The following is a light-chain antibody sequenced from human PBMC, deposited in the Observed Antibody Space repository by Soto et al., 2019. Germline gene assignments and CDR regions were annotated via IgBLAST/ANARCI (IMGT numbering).Light chain of an antibody. CDR2: RAS. CDR3: QQYNSYPWT. CDR1: QSISSW. J-gene: IGKJ1*01. V-gene: IGKV1-5*03. Sequence: DIPMTQSPSTLSASVGDRVTITCRASQSISSWLAWYRQKPGKAPKLLIYRASSLESGVPSRFSGSGFGTEFTLTISSLQPDDFATYYCQQYNSYPWTFGQGTKVEIK.